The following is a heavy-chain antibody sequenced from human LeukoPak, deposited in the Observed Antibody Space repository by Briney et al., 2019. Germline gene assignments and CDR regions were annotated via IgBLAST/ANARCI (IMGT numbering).Heavy chain of an antibody. CDR3: VRDRQYYYDSSGYYRDNFDY. J-gene: IGHJ4*02. CDR1: CYTFTSYG. V-gene: IGHV1-18*01. CDR2: ISAYNGNT. D-gene: IGHD3-22*01. Sequence: ASVKVSCKASCYTFTSYGISGVRQAPGQGLEWMGWISAYNGNTNYAQKLQGRVTMTTDTSTSTAYMELRSLRSDDTAVYYCVRDRQYYYDSSGYYRDNFDYWGQGTLVAVSS.